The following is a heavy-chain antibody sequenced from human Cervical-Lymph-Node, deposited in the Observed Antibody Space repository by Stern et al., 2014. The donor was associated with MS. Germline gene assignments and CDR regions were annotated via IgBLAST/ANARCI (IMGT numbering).Heavy chain of an antibody. CDR1: GGTFSVYA. Sequence: QVQLVQSGAEVKKPGSSVKVSCKASGGTFSVYAFSWVRQAPGQGLEWLGGIIPIIGTANYAQKFQGRVTITADASIKTAYMEVTSLRFEDTAMYYCARDQRHYGSGHYAFDIWGQGTMVTVSS. CDR3: ARDQRHYGSGHYAFDI. CDR2: IIPIIGTA. D-gene: IGHD3-10*01. V-gene: IGHV1-69*01. J-gene: IGHJ3*02.